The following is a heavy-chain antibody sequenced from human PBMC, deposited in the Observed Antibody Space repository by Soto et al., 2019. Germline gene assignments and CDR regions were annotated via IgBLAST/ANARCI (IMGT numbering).Heavy chain of an antibody. V-gene: IGHV3-23*01. D-gene: IGHD2-21*02. Sequence: EVQLLESGGGLVQPGGSLRLACAATGFTFNHYAMSWVPQAPGKGLEWVSAISGGGDSAYYADSVKGRFTISRDNSKNTLFLQMNSLRAEDTALYYCAKENIVVVTSGDFDYWGQGTLVTVSS. CDR1: GFTFNHYA. CDR3: AKENIVVVTSGDFDY. J-gene: IGHJ4*02. CDR2: ISGGGDSA.